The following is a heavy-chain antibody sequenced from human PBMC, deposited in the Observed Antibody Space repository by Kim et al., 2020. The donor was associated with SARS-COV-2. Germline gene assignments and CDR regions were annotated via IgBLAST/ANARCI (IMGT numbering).Heavy chain of an antibody. D-gene: IGHD6-19*01. V-gene: IGHV3-30*02. CDR3: AKGGRGWSRGAFDI. Sequence: GDSMKGRLTISRDNSKNTLYLQMNRLRAEDTAVYYCAKGGRGWSRGAFDIWGQGTMVTVSS. J-gene: IGHJ3*02.